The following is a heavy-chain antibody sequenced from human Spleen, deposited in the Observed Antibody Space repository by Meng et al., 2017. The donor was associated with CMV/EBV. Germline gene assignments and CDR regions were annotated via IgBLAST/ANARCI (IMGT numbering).Heavy chain of an antibody. D-gene: IGHD2-2*01. CDR3: ARAGDFYCSSTSCRWYYGMDV. CDR2: INPSGGSP. J-gene: IGHJ6*02. V-gene: IGHV1-46*01. Sequence: ASVKVSCKASGYTFTSYYIHWVRQAPGQGLEWMGIINPSGGSPNYAQKFQGRVTMTRDTSTSTVYMELSSLRSEDTAVYYCARAGDFYCSSTSCRWYYGMDVWGQGTTVTVSS. CDR1: GYTFTSYY.